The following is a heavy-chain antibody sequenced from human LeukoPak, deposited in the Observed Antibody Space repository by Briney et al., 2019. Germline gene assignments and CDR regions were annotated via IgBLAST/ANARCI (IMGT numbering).Heavy chain of an antibody. V-gene: IGHV1-18*01. J-gene: IGHJ3*02. D-gene: IGHD5-18*01. Sequence: ASVNVSCKASGYIFTSYGISWVRQAPGQGLEWMGWISAYNGNTNYAQKLQGRVTMTTDTSTSTAYMELRSLRSDDTAVYYCARDGWIQLADDAFDIWGQGTMVTVSS. CDR3: ARDGWIQLADDAFDI. CDR2: ISAYNGNT. CDR1: GYIFTSYG.